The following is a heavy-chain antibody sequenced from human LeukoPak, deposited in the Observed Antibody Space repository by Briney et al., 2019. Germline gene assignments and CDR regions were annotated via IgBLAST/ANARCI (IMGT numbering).Heavy chain of an antibody. D-gene: IGHD3-16*01. CDR2: IYTTGKT. V-gene: IGHV4-4*07. CDR1: SGSINSYY. Sequence: SETLSLTCTVSSGSINSYYWGWVRQPAGRGLEWIGRIYTTGKTDYDPSLKSRLTMSIDTSKRQFSLNLRSVTAADTAIYFCARHGYTASHYFLDYWSQGALVTVSS. CDR3: ARHGYTASHYFLDY. J-gene: IGHJ4*02.